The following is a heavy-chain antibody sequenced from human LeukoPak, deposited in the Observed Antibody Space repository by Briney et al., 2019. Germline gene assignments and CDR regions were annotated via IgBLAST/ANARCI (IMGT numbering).Heavy chain of an antibody. CDR3: AKDKSTSKTDIVVVPAASDY. Sequence: GSLRLSCAASGFTFSSYAMSWVRQAPGKGLEWVSAISGSGGSTSYADSAKGRFTISRDNSKNTLYLQMNSLRAEDTAVYYCAKDKSTSKTDIVVVPAASDYWGQGTLVTVSS. CDR1: GFTFSSYA. CDR2: ISGSGGST. D-gene: IGHD2-2*01. V-gene: IGHV3-23*01. J-gene: IGHJ4*02.